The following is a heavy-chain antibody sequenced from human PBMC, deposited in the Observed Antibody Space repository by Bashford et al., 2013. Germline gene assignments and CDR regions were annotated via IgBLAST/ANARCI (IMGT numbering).Heavy chain of an antibody. Sequence: ASVKVSCKASGYTFTSYFIHWVRQAPGQGLEWMGWISVSNGKTNYAQKLQGRVTLTTDTSTATAYMELRSLTSDDTAVYYCARGGLNYYDISGYYSSFDYWGQGTLVTVSS. J-gene: IGHJ4*02. V-gene: IGHV1-18*04. CDR3: ARGGLNYYDISGYYSSFDY. D-gene: IGHD3-22*01. CDR1: GYTFTSYF. CDR2: ISVSNGKT.